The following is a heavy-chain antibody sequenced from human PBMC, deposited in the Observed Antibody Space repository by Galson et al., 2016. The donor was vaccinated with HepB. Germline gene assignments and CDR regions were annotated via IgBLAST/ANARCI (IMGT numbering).Heavy chain of an antibody. J-gene: IGHJ4*02. D-gene: IGHD3-9*01. CDR2: ILYDGSEK. Sequence: SLRLSCAGSGFTFTTYGMHWVRQAPGKGLEWVAGILYDGSEKYYADSVKGRFTISRDNSKNTLYLQMNSLRTGDTAVYYCAKPVFHYDILTAFDSWGQGSLVTVSS. V-gene: IGHV3-30*18. CDR3: AKPVFHYDILTAFDS. CDR1: GFTFTTYG.